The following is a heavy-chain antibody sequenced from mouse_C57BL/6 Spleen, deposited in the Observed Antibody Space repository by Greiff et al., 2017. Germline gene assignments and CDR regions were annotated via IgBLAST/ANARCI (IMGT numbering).Heavy chain of an antibody. D-gene: IGHD1-1*01. CDR1: GYTFTDYY. Sequence: VQLQESGAELVRPGASVKLSCKASGYTFTDYYINWVKQRPGQGLEWIARIYPGSGNTYYNEKFKGKATLTAEKSSSTAYMQLSSLTSEDSAVYFCARQGGSSPYWYFDVWGTGTTVTVSS. CDR3: ARQGGSSPYWYFDV. CDR2: IYPGSGNT. V-gene: IGHV1-76*01. J-gene: IGHJ1*03.